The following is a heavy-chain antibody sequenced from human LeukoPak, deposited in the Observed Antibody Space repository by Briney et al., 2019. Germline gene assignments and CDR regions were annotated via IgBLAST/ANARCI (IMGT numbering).Heavy chain of an antibody. Sequence: GGSLGLSCTASGFTFGDYAMSWFRQAPGKGLEWVGFIRSKAYGGTTEYAASVKGRFTISRDDSKSIAYLQMNSLKPEDTAVYYCTRDKDYYDSSGYWLLYYFDYWGQGTLVTVSS. CDR1: GFTFGDYA. CDR2: IRSKAYGGTT. CDR3: TRDKDYYDSSGYWLLYYFDY. D-gene: IGHD3-22*01. J-gene: IGHJ4*02. V-gene: IGHV3-49*03.